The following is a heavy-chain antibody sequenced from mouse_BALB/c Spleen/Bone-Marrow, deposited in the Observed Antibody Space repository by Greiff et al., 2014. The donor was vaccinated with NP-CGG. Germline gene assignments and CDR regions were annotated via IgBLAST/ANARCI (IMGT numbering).Heavy chain of an antibody. J-gene: IGHJ2*01. CDR3: ARKGADYKDY. CDR1: GYTFTSYW. D-gene: IGHD2-4*01. CDR2: INPSNGRT. Sequence: QVQLQQSGAELVKPGASVKLSCKASGYTFTSYWMHWVKQRPGQGLEWIGEINPSNGRTNYNEKFKTKATLTVDKSSNTAYMQLSRLTSEDSAVDYCARKGADYKDYWGQGTTLTVSS. V-gene: IGHV1S81*02.